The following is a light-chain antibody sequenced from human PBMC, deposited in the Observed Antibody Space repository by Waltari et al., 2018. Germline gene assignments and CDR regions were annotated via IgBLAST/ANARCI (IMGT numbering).Light chain of an antibody. Sequence: QSVLTQPPSASGTPGQRVTISCSGRSSDIGSNTVNWYQHLPGTAPTLLIYNNYYRPSGVPDRFSGATSGTSASLAISGLQSEDEAVFYCATWDDSLKGFVFGSGTKVTVL. CDR1: SSDIGSNT. J-gene: IGLJ1*01. CDR2: NNY. V-gene: IGLV1-44*01. CDR3: ATWDDSLKGFV.